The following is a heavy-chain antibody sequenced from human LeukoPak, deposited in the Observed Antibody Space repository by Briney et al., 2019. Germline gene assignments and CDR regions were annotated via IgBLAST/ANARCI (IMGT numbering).Heavy chain of an antibody. CDR1: GGSISSYY. CDR3: ARAVITFGGAVAKGFDC. Sequence: KPSETLSLTCTVSGGSISSYYWSWIRQPPGKGLECIGYIYYSGSTDYNPSLKGRVTMSLDTSKNQFSLNLSSVTAADTAIYYCARAVITFGGAVAKGFDCWGQGTLVTVSS. J-gene: IGHJ4*02. V-gene: IGHV4-59*01. D-gene: IGHD3-16*01. CDR2: IYYSGST.